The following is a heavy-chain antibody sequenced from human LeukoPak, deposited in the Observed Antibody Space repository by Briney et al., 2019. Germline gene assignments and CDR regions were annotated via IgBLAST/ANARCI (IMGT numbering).Heavy chain of an antibody. CDR3: ARHYSVGRITAGFDP. J-gene: IGHJ5*02. CDR2: INHSGST. V-gene: IGHV4-34*01. Sequence: SETLSLTCAVYGGSLSGYYWSWIRQPPGKGLEWIGEINHSGSTNYNPSLKSRVTISVDTSKNQFSLKLSSVTAADTAVYYCARHYSVGRITAGFDPWGQRTLVTVSS. CDR1: GGSLSGYY. D-gene: IGHD2-15*01.